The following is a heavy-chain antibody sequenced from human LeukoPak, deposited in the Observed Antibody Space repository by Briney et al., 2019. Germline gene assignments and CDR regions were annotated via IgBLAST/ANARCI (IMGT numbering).Heavy chain of an antibody. J-gene: IGHJ4*02. Sequence: SETLSLTCTVSGASISRTPYYWGWFRQPPGKGLEWIATILYNGDTYYNPSLKSRVTISIDTSENQFSLKLSFVTAADTALYYCAKEPTGDKSFDYWGQGTLVIVSS. V-gene: IGHV4-39*07. CDR1: GASISRTPYY. D-gene: IGHD7-27*01. CDR3: AKEPTGDKSFDY. CDR2: ILYNGDT.